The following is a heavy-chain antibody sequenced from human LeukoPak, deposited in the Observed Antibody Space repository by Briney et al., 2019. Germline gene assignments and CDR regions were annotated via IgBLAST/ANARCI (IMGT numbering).Heavy chain of an antibody. Sequence: SVKVSCKASGGTFSSYAISWVRQAPGQGLEWMGRIIPIFGTANYAQKFQGRVTITTDESTSTAYMELSSLRSEDTAVYYCARDPHVAAAGAHWGQGTLVTVSS. D-gene: IGHD6-13*01. CDR2: IIPIFGTA. CDR1: GGTFSSYA. J-gene: IGHJ4*02. CDR3: ARDPHVAAAGAH. V-gene: IGHV1-69*05.